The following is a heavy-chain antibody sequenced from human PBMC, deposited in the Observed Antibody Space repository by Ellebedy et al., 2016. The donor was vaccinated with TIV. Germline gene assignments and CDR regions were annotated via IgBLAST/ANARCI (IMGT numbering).Heavy chain of an antibody. CDR2: IKNSGYT. J-gene: IGHJ5*02. V-gene: IGHV4-59*01. Sequence: PSETLSLTCTVSGGSISSYYWSWIRQPPGKGLEWIGYIKNSGYTSYNPSLKSRVTISLDTSKNQFSLKLSSVTAADTAVYYCAREIIATAEDWFDPWGQGTLVTVSS. CDR3: AREIIATAEDWFDP. D-gene: IGHD6-13*01. CDR1: GGSISSYY.